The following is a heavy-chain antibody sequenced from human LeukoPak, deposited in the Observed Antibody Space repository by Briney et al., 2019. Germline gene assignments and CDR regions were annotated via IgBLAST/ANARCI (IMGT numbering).Heavy chain of an antibody. CDR3: ASIHHHVYYDFWSGYYTDRNYFDY. D-gene: IGHD3-3*01. J-gene: IGHJ4*02. V-gene: IGHV1-69*01. CDR2: IIPIFGTP. Sequence: KASGNRFSRYAISWVRQAPGEGLEWMGGIIPIFGTPHYAQKFQGRVTITADESTSTAYMEVSRLRSEDTAVFYCASIHHHVYYDFWSGYYTDRNYFDYWGQGTLVTVSS. CDR1: GNRFSRYA.